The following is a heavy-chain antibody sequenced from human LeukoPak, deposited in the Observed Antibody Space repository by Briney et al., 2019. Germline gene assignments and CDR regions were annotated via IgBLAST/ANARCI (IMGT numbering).Heavy chain of an antibody. J-gene: IGHJ4*02. Sequence: GGSLRLSCAASGFTVSSNYMSWVRQAPGKGLEWVSVIYSGGSTYYADSVKGRFTISRDNSKNTLYLQMNSLRAEDTAVYYCARVNNVGGKVFDYWGQGTLVTVSS. CDR1: GFTVSSNY. CDR3: ARVNNVGGKVFDY. V-gene: IGHV3-53*01. D-gene: IGHD2-15*01. CDR2: IYSGGST.